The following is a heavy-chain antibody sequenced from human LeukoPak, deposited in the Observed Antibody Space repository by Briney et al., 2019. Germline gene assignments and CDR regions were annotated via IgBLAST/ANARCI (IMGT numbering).Heavy chain of an antibody. J-gene: IGHJ4*02. CDR3: AKQSVLEYFFDN. CDR2: ISGSGGST. D-gene: IGHD3-3*01. V-gene: IGHV3-23*01. Sequence: GGSLRLSCAASGFTFSSYAMSWVRQAPGKGLEWVSAISGSGGSTDYADSVKGRFTIARDNSKNTLFLQMNSLRAEEAALYCCAKQSVLEYFFDNWGQGTLVTVSS. CDR1: GFTFSSYA.